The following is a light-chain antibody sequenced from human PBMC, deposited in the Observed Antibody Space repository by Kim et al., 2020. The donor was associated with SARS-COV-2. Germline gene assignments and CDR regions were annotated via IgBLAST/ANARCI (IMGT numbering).Light chain of an antibody. V-gene: IGLV2-14*03. CDR3: SSYTSSSTLV. Sequence: QSVLTQPASASGSPGQSITISCTGTSSDVGGYNYVSWYQQRPGKAPKLMIYDVTKRPSGVSSRFSGSKSGNTASLTISGLQAEDEADYYCSSYTSSSTLVYGGGTQLTVL. J-gene: IGLJ3*02. CDR2: DVT. CDR1: SSDVGGYNY.